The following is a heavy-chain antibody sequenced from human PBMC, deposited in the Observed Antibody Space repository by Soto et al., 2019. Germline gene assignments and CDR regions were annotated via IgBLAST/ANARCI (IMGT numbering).Heavy chain of an antibody. V-gene: IGHV3-11*01. CDR1: GFTFSNYY. D-gene: IGHD3-16*01. Sequence: QVQMVESGGGLVKPGGSLRLSCAVSGFTFSNYYMAWIRQDPGKGLEWVSYISTSGTSTFYADSVKDRFTISRDNAENSLFLQMDSRRVEDTAVYFCARDGVLFRAGFDSWGQGTLVTVAS. J-gene: IGHJ4*02. CDR2: ISTSGTST. CDR3: ARDGVLFRAGFDS.